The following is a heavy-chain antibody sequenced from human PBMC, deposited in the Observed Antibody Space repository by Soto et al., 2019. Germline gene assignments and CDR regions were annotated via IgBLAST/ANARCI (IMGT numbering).Heavy chain of an antibody. CDR2: IWYDGSNK. V-gene: IGHV3-33*01. CDR3: ARGSSLWYFDY. Sequence: GGSLRLSCAASGFTFSSYGMHWVRQAPGKGLEWVAVIWYDGSNKYYADSVKGRFTISRDNSKNTLYLQMNSLRAEDTAVYYWARGSSLWYFDYWGQGTLVTVSS. J-gene: IGHJ4*02. CDR1: GFTFSSYG. D-gene: IGHD6-13*01.